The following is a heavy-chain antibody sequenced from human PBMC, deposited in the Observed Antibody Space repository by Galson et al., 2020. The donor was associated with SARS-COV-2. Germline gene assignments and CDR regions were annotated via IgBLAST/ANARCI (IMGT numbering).Heavy chain of an antibody. D-gene: IGHD6-19*01. J-gene: IGHJ4*02. V-gene: IGHV1-2*02. CDR3: ARAGLGYSSGWFGLGY. CDR2: INPNSGGT. Sequence: SVTVSCQASGSTFTGYYMHWVRQAPGQGLEWMGWINPNSGGTNYAQKFQGRVTMTRDTSISTAYMELSRLRSDDTAVYYCARAGLGYSSGWFGLGYWGQGTLVTVSS. CDR1: GSTFTGYY.